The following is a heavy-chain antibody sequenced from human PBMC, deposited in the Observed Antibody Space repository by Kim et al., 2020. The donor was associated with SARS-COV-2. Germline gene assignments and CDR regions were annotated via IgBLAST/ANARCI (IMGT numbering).Heavy chain of an antibody. J-gene: IGHJ4*01. CDR3: ACPARDYGTYYFDH. Sequence: ASVKVSCKASGYTFISYYMPWVRQAPGQGLAGMGTINPSCGSTSNAQKLQGRVIMPRDTSTRTVSMELRSLRSEDSPVYYCACPARDYGTYYFDHRRHGT. CDR1: GYTFISYY. D-gene: IGHD4-17*01. CDR2: INPSCGST. V-gene: IGHV1-46*01.